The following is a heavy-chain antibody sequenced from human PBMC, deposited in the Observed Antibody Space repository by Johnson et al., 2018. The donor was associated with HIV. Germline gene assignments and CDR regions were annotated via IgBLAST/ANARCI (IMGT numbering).Heavy chain of an antibody. D-gene: IGHD1-14*01. CDR1: GFTFSSYD. Sequence: VRLVESGGGVVQPGRSLRLSCAASGFTFSSYDMHWIRQAPGKGLEWVGRIKSKTDGGTTDYAAPVTGRFTISRDDSKNTLYLQMNSLKTEDTAVYYCTTGLIRRNGAFDIWGQGTMVTVSS. V-gene: IGHV3-15*01. CDR2: IKSKTDGGTT. J-gene: IGHJ3*02. CDR3: TTGLIRRNGAFDI.